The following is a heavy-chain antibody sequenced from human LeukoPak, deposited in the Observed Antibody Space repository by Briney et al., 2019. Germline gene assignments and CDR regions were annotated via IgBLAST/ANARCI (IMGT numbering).Heavy chain of an antibody. J-gene: IGHJ4*02. Sequence: DTLSLTCTVSGGSISSYCWSWIGQPAGKGLGWIGNLYTSESTNYHPPLKSRVTMSVDTSNNQFSLRLTSVTAADTAVYYCARGLYGDSGYWGQGTLVRVSS. CDR3: ARGLYGDSGY. D-gene: IGHD4-17*01. V-gene: IGHV4-4*07. CDR1: GGSISSYC. CDR2: LYTSEST.